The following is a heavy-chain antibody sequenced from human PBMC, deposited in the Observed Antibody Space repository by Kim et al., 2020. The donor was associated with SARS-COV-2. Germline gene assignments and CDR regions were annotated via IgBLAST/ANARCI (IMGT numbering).Heavy chain of an antibody. J-gene: IGHJ4*02. V-gene: IGHV4-4*02. CDR1: GGSISSSNW. Sequence: SETLSLTCAVSGGSISSSNWWSWVRQPPGKGLEWIGEIYHSGSTNYNPSLKSRVTISVDKSKNQFSLKLSSVTAADTAVYYCASRSRDGYNYFDYWGQGTLVTVSS. D-gene: IGHD5-12*01. CDR3: ASRSRDGYNYFDY. CDR2: IYHSGST.